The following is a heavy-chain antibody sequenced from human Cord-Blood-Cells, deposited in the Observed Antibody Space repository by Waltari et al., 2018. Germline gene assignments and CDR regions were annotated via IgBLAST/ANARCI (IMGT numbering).Heavy chain of an antibody. V-gene: IGHV1-69*01. CDR2: IIPIFGTA. CDR1: GVTFSSYA. J-gene: IGHJ6*03. D-gene: IGHD4-4*01. Sequence: QVQLVQSGAEVKQPGSSVKVSCKASGVTFSSYAISWVRRAPGQGLEWMGGIIPIFGTANYAQKFQGRVTITADESTSTAYMELSSLRSEDTAVYYCAGPTTVTSDYYYYYMDVWGKGTTVTVSS. CDR3: AGPTTVTSDYYYYYMDV.